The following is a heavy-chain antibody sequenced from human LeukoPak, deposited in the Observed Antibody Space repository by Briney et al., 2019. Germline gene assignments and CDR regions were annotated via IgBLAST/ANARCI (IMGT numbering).Heavy chain of an antibody. V-gene: IGHV1-2*02. J-gene: IGHJ5*01. CDR3: ARMDLDGGDSIGFDS. Sequence: ASVKVSCKASGYTFTAFFMHWVRQAPGQGLEWMGWINPNIGDAYYAQKFQGRVTMTRDRYINTAYMELSRLTSDDTAVYYCARMDLDGGDSIGFDSWGQGTLVTVSS. CDR2: INPNIGDA. D-gene: IGHD2-21*02. CDR1: GYTFTAFF.